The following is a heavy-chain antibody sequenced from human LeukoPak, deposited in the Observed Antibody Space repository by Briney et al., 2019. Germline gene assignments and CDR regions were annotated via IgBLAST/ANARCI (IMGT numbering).Heavy chain of an antibody. V-gene: IGHV4-34*01. CDR2: INHSGST. CDR3: AREGRRYNWNDLYYFDY. D-gene: IGHD1-1*01. J-gene: IGHJ4*02. CDR1: GGSFSGYY. Sequence: SETLSLTCAVYGGSFSGYYWSWIRQPPGKGLEWIGEINHSGSTNYNPSLKSRVTIPVDTSKNQFSLKLSSVTAADTAVYYCAREGRRYNWNDLYYFDYWGQGTLVTVSS.